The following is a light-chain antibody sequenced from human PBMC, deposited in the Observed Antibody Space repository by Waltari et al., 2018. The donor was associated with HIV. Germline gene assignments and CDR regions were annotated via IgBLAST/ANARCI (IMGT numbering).Light chain of an antibody. CDR3: QQRSNWPPLT. CDR1: QRVIGAH. Sequence: SFSPGESATLSCRASQRVIGAHLAWYQQKPGQSPRLLIFDASSRAAGIPDRFSGSGSETEFTLTISSLEPEDFAVYYCQQRSNWPPLTFGGGTKVEIK. J-gene: IGKJ4*01. CDR2: DAS. V-gene: IGKV3D-20*02.